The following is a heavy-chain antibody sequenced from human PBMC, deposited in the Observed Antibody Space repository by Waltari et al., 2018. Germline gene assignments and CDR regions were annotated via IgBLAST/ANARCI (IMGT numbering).Heavy chain of an antibody. V-gene: IGHV4-61*09. D-gene: IGHD3-3*01. CDR3: ARVILEPDFGYFDY. CDR1: GGSISSGSYY. Sequence: QVQLQESGPGLVKPSQTLSLTCTVSGGSISSGSYYWSWIRQPAGKGLEWIGYIYTSGSTNYNPSLKSRFTISVDTSKNQFSLKLSSVTAADTAVYYCARVILEPDFGYFDYWGQGTLVTVSS. J-gene: IGHJ4*02. CDR2: IYTSGST.